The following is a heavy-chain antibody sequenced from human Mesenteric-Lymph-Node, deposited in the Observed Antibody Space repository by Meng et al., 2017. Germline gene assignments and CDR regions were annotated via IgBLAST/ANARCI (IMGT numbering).Heavy chain of an antibody. CDR2: ISSSSSYI. D-gene: IGHD2-21*02. V-gene: IGHV3-21*01. CDR3: ARAGVCGGDCYDAFDI. J-gene: IGHJ3*02. Sequence: GESLKISCAASGFTFSSYSMNWVRQAPGKGLEWVSSISSSSSYIYYADSVKGRFTISRDNSKNTLYLQMNSLRAEDTAVYYCARAGVCGGDCYDAFDIWGQGTMVTVSS. CDR1: GFTFSSYS.